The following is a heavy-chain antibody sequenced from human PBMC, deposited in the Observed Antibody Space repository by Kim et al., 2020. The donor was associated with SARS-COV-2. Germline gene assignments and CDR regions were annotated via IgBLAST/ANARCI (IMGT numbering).Heavy chain of an antibody. CDR2: INHSGST. Sequence: SETLSLTCAVYGGSFSGYYWSWIRQPPGKGLEWIGEINHSGSTNYNPSLKSRVAISVDTSKNQFSLKLSSVTAADTAVYYCARSKMYYDFWSGYVRWFDPWGQGTLVTVSS. CDR3: ARSKMYYDFWSGYVRWFDP. J-gene: IGHJ5*02. V-gene: IGHV4-34*01. D-gene: IGHD3-3*01. CDR1: GGSFSGYY.